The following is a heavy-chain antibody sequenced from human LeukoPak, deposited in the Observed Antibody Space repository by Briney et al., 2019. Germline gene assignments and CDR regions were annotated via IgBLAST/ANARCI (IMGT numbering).Heavy chain of an antibody. Sequence: PGGSLRLSCAASGFTFSSYGMHWVRQAPGKGLEWVAFIRYDGSNKYYADSVKGRFTISRDNSKNTLYLQMNSLRAEDTAVYYCAKDRQTGYYTYPFDYWGQGTLVTVSS. J-gene: IGHJ4*02. D-gene: IGHD3/OR15-3a*01. CDR1: GFTFSSYG. CDR3: AKDRQTGYYTYPFDY. CDR2: IRYDGSNK. V-gene: IGHV3-30*02.